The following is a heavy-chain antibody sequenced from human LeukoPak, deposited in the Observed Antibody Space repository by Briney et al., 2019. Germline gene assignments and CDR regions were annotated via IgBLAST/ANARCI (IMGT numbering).Heavy chain of an antibody. CDR2: ISYDGNNK. CDR1: GFTFSSYA. CDR3: ARESGSPYYYGMDV. D-gene: IGHD1-26*01. V-gene: IGHV3-30*14. Sequence: GGSLRLSCAASGFTFSSYAMHWVRQAPGKGLEWVALISYDGNNKYYADSVKGRFTISRDNSKNTLYLQMNSLRAEDTAVYYCARESGSPYYYGMDVWGQGTTVTVSS. J-gene: IGHJ6*02.